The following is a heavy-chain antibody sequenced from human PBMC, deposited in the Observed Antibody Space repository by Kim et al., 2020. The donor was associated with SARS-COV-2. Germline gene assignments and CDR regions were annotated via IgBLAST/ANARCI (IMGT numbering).Heavy chain of an antibody. CDR1: GYSFTSYW. CDR2: IDPSDSFT. D-gene: IGHD1-26*01. V-gene: IGHV5-10-1*01. J-gene: IGHJ5*02. CDR3: AKWDALGFDP. Sequence: GESLKISCKGSGYSFTSYWITWVRQMPGEGLEWIGRIDPSDSFTTYSPSFQGHVTISVDKSISTAYLQWSSLKVSDTAMYYCAKWDALGFDPWGQGTLVTVSS.